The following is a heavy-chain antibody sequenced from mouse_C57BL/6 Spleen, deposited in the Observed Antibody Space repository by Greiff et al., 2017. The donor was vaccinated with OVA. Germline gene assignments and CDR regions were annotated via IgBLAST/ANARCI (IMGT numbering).Heavy chain of an antibody. D-gene: IGHD1-1*02. CDR1: GYTFTSYW. CDR3: ATGGNPYYYAMDY. V-gene: IGHV1-50*01. J-gene: IGHJ4*01. Sequence: QVQLQQSGAELVKPGASVKLSCKASGYTFTSYWMQWVKQRPGQGLEWIGEIDPSDSYTNYNQKFKGKATLTVDTSSSTAYMQLSSLTSEDSAVYYCATGGNPYYYAMDYWGQGTSVTVSS. CDR2: IDPSDSYT.